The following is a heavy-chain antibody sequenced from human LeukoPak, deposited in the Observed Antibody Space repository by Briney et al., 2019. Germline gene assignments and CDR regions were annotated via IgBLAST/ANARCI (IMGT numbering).Heavy chain of an antibody. V-gene: IGHV3-74*01. D-gene: IGHD1-14*01. CDR3: ARGGLEPVDY. J-gene: IGHJ4*02. Sequence: GGSLRLSCAASGFTFSRDWMHWVRQAPGKGLVWISRINPEETTTSYADSVGGRFTISRDNAKNTLYLEMNSLRTEDTAVYYCARGGLEPVDYWGQGSLVTVSS. CDR1: GFTFSRDW. CDR2: INPEETTT.